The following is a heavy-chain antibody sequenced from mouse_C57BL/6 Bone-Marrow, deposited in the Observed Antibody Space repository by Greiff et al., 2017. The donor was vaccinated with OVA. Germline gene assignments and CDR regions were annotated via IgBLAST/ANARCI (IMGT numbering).Heavy chain of an antibody. J-gene: IGHJ4*01. CDR3: TTRLMDY. V-gene: IGHV14-4*01. D-gene: IGHD3-2*02. CDR1: GFNIKDDY. Sequence: VQLQQSGAELVRPGASVKLSCTASGFNIKDDYMHWVKQRPEQGLEWIGWIDPENGDTAYASKFQGKATITADTSSNTAYLQLRSLTSEDTAVYYCTTRLMDYWGQGTSVTVSS. CDR2: IDPENGDT.